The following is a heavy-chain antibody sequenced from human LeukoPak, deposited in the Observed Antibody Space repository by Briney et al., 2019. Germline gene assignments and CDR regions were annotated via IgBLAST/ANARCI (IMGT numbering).Heavy chain of an antibody. V-gene: IGHV3-23*01. J-gene: IGHJ4*02. CDR1: GFTFSSYA. CDR2: ISGSGDST. CDR3: AKGYSQGGFDY. Sequence: GGSLRLSCAASGFTFSSYAMSWVRQAPGKGLEWVSGISGSGDSTYYADSVKGRFTISRDNSKNTLYLQMNSLRAEDTAVYYCAKGYSQGGFDYWGQGTLVTVSS. D-gene: IGHD5-12*01.